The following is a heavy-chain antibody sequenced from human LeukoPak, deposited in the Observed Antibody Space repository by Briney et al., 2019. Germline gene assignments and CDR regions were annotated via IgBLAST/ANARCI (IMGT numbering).Heavy chain of an antibody. J-gene: IGHJ4*02. CDR1: GGSFSGYY. Sequence: PSETLSLTCAVYGGSFSGYYWSWIRQPPGKGLGWIGEINHSGSTNYNPSLKSRVTISVDTSKNQFSLKLSSVTAADTAVYYCARRAHYYGSGSHFDYWGQGTLVTVSS. CDR2: INHSGST. V-gene: IGHV4-34*01. D-gene: IGHD3-10*01. CDR3: ARRAHYYGSGSHFDY.